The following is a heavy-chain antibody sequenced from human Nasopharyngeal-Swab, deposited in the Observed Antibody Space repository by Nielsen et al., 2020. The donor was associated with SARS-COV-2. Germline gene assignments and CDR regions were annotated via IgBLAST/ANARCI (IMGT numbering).Heavy chain of an antibody. Sequence: GGSLRLSCAASGFTFSDYYMSWSRQAPGKGLEWVSYISSSGSTIYYADSVKGRFTISRDNAKNSLYLQMNSLRAEDTAVYYCAREGDYGDYLVDYWGQGTLVTVSS. V-gene: IGHV3-11*01. CDR2: ISSSGSTI. J-gene: IGHJ4*02. D-gene: IGHD4-17*01. CDR1: GFTFSDYY. CDR3: AREGDYGDYLVDY.